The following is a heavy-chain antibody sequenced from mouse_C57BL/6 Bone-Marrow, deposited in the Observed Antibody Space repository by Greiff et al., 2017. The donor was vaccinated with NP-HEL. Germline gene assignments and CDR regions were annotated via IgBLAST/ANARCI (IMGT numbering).Heavy chain of an antibody. CDR2: ISSGSSTI. J-gene: IGHJ1*03. Sequence: DVKLVESGGGLVKPGGSLKLSCAASGFTFSDYGMHWVRQAPEKGLEWVAYISSGSSTIYYADTVKGRFTISRDNAKNTLFLQMTSLRSEDTAMYYCARNYGIYWYFDVWGTGTTVTVSS. V-gene: IGHV5-17*01. D-gene: IGHD2-1*01. CDR1: GFTFSDYG. CDR3: ARNYGIYWYFDV.